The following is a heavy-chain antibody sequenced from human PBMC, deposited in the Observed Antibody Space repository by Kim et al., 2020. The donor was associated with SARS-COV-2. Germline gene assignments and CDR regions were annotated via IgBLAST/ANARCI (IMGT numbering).Heavy chain of an antibody. J-gene: IGHJ4*02. CDR1: GGSISSSSYY. V-gene: IGHV4-39*01. Sequence: SETLSLTCTVSGGSISSSSYYWGWIRQPPGKGLEWIGSIYYSGSTYYNPSLKSRVTISVDTSKNQFSLKLSSVTAADTAVYYCARPRGWGVIFDWGQGTLVTVSS. D-gene: IGHD3-10*01. CDR2: IYYSGST. CDR3: ARPRGWGVIFD.